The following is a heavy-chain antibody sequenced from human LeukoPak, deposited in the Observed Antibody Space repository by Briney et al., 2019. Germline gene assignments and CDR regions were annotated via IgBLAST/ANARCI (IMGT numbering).Heavy chain of an antibody. D-gene: IGHD3-10*01. V-gene: IGHV1-2*02. CDR1: GYTFTGYY. CDR2: INPNSGGT. Sequence: GASVKVSCKASGYTFTGYYMHWVRQAPGQGLEWMGWINPNSGGTNYAQKFQGRVTMTRDTSINTAYMELSRLRSDDTAVYYCARTRYCSRSYYNDYWGRGTLVTVSS. CDR3: ARTRYCSRSYYNDY. J-gene: IGHJ4*02.